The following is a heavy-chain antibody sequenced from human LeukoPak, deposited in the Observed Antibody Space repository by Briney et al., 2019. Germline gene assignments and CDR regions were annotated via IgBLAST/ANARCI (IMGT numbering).Heavy chain of an antibody. CDR2: IIPIFGTA. Sequence: EASVKVSCKASGGTFSSYAISWVRQAPGQGLEWMGRIIPIFGTANYAQKFQGRVTITADESTSTAYMELSSLRSEDTAVYYCAREGLLQWFDPWGQGTLVTVSS. CDR1: GGTFSSYA. J-gene: IGHJ5*02. CDR3: AREGLLQWFDP. V-gene: IGHV1-69*13. D-gene: IGHD4-23*01.